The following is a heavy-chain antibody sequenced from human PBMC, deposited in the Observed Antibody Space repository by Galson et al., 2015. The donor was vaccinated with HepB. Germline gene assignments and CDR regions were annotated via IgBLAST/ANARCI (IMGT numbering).Heavy chain of an antibody. CDR1: GFTFGDSV. J-gene: IGHJ5*02. CDR3: TRKLWRANNRFDP. Sequence: SLRLSCAASGFTFGDSVMSWFRQAPGKGLEWVGFIRSKGDGGTTAYAASVKGRFTISRDDSKSIAYLQMNSLKTEDTAVYYCTRKLWRANNRFDPWGQGTLVTVSS. V-gene: IGHV3-49*03. D-gene: IGHD1-26*01. CDR2: IRSKGDGGTT.